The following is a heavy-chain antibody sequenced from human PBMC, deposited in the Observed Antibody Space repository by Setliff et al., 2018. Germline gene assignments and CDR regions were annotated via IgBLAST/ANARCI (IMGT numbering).Heavy chain of an antibody. Sequence: GESLKISCKASGYSFSNFWINWVRQLPGKGLEWMGGIEPTDSYTNYSPSFQGHVTISIDKPITTAYLHWSSLKASDTAMYYCTRGGYDSGVWGQGTLVTVSS. CDR1: GYSFSNFW. CDR2: IEPTDSYT. CDR3: TRGGYDSGV. J-gene: IGHJ4*02. D-gene: IGHD6-25*01. V-gene: IGHV5-10-1*01.